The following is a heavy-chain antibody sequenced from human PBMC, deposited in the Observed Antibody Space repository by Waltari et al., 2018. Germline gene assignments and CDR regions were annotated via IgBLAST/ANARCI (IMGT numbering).Heavy chain of an antibody. V-gene: IGHV1-69*01. CDR1: GGTFSSYA. D-gene: IGHD3-16*02. J-gene: IGHJ4*02. CDR3: ARVVITFGGVIVTQTQWDY. CDR2: IIPIFGTA. Sequence: QVQLVQSGAEVKKPGSSVKFSCKASGGTFSSYAISWVRQAPGTGLEWMGGIIPIFGTANYAQKFQGRVTITADESTSTAYMELSSLRSEDTAVYYCARVVITFGGVIVTQTQWDYWGQGTLVTVSS.